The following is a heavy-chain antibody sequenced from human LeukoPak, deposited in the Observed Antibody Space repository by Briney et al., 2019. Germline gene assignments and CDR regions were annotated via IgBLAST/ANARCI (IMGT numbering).Heavy chain of an antibody. CDR1: GFTFSSYA. V-gene: IGHV3-23*01. J-gene: IGHJ4*02. CDR2: ISGSGGST. CDR3: AKDRSWGVGAPGNFDY. Sequence: GGSLRLSCAASGFTFSSYAMSWVRQAPGKGLEWVSAISGSGGSTWYADSVKGRFTVSIDNSKNTLYLQMNSLRADDTAVYYCAKDRSWGVGAPGNFDYWGQGTLVTVSS. D-gene: IGHD1-26*01.